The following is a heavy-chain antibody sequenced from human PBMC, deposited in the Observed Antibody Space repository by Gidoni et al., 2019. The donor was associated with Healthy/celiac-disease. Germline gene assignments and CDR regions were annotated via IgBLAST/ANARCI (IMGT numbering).Heavy chain of an antibody. Sequence: QLQLQESGPGLVKPSETLSLTCTVSGGSISSSSYSWGWIRQHPGKGLEWIGSIYYSGSTYYNPSLKSRVTISVDTSKNQFSLKLRSVTAADTAVYYCARRDPDWYFDLWGRGTLVTVSS. CDR1: GGSISSSSYS. V-gene: IGHV4-39*01. CDR2: IYYSGST. J-gene: IGHJ2*01. CDR3: ARRDPDWYFDL.